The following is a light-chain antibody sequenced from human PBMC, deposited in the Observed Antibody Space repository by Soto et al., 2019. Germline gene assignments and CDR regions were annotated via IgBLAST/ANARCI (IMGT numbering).Light chain of an antibody. CDR3: QQYYSFPPT. CDR1: QSISSW. Sequence: DIQMTQSPSTLSASVGDRVTITCRASQSISSWLAWYQQKPGKAPELLIYAASTLQSGVPSRFSGSGSGTDFTLTISCLQSEDFATYYCQQYYSFPPTFGQGSMADI. CDR2: AAS. J-gene: IGKJ1*01. V-gene: IGKV1-5*01.